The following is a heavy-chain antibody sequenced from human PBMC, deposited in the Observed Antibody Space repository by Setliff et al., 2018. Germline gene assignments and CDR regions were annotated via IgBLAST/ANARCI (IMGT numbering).Heavy chain of an antibody. Sequence: GSLRLSCVVSGFTFDNYDMNWVRQAPGKGLEWVSGTNWMGNSIGYADSVKDRFTISRDNAQNSLYLQLDSLRAEDTAMYYCARAHRYFSDTSGYFYDQGRSAFDVWGQGTMVTVSS. CDR1: GFTFDNYD. V-gene: IGHV3-20*04. CDR3: ARAHRYFSDTSGYFYDQGRSAFDV. CDR2: TNWMGNSI. D-gene: IGHD3-22*01. J-gene: IGHJ3*01.